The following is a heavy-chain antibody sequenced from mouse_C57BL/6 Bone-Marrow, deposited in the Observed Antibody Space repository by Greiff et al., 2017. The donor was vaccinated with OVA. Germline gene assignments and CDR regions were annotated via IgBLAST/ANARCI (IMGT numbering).Heavy chain of an antibody. CDR1: GYTFTGYW. CDR2: ILPGSGST. CDR3: ARPYGNYGDYYAMDY. J-gene: IGHJ4*01. V-gene: IGHV1-9*01. D-gene: IGHD2-1*01. Sequence: QVQLQQSGAELMKPGASVKLSCKATGYTFTGYWIEWVKQRPGHGLEWIGEILPGSGSTNYTEKFKGKATFTADTSSNTAYMQLSSLTTEDSAIYYCARPYGNYGDYYAMDYWGQGTSVTVSS.